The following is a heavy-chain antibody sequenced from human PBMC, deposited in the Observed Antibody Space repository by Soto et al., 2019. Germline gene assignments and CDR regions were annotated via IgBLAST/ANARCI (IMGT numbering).Heavy chain of an antibody. D-gene: IGHD6-13*01. J-gene: IGHJ6*02. CDR3: ARVRSSNQPSRYYYYYYGMDV. Sequence: SETLSLTCAVYGGSFSGYYWSWIRQPPGKGLEWIGEINHSGSTNYNPSLKSRVTISVDTSKNQFSLKLSSVTAADTAVYYCARVRSSNQPSRYYYYYYGMDVWGQGTTVT. CDR2: INHSGST. CDR1: GGSFSGYY. V-gene: IGHV4-34*01.